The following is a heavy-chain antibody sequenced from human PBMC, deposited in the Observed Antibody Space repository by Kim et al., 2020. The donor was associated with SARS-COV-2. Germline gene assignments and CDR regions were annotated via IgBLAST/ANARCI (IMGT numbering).Heavy chain of an antibody. V-gene: IGHV4-39*01. J-gene: IGHJ4*02. D-gene: IGHD2-15*01. CDR1: GGSISSSSYY. CDR3: ASGYRSGGSCLPFDY. Sequence: SETLSLTCTVSGGSISSSSYYWGWIRQPPGKGLEWIGSIYYSGSTYYNPSLKSRVTISVDTSKNQFSLKLSSVTAADTAVYYCASGYRSGGSCLPFDYWGQGTLVTVSS. CDR2: IYYSGST.